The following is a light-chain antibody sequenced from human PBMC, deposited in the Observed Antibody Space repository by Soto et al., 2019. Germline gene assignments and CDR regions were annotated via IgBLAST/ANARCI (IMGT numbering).Light chain of an antibody. V-gene: IGKV3-15*01. CDR1: QSISSK. Sequence: EIVMTQSPASLALSQGERATLSCWASQSISSKLAWYQHRPGQAPRLLIYDTSTRAAGIPARFSGSGSGTDFTLTISSLQSEDFAVYYCQQYDNWRSITFGQGTRLEIK. CDR3: QQYDNWRSIT. J-gene: IGKJ5*01. CDR2: DTS.